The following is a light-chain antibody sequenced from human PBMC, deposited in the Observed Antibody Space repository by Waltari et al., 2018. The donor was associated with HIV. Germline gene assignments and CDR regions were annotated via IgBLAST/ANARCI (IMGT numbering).Light chain of an antibody. Sequence: EIVLTQSPGTLSLSPGERATLSCRASQSVNRNFLVWYQQKPGQAPRLLIYGASTRATGIAARFSGSGSGTDFTLTISSLQSEDFAVYYCQQYSNWPLTFGGGTKVEI. CDR1: QSVNRN. CDR2: GAS. J-gene: IGKJ4*01. CDR3: QQYSNWPLT. V-gene: IGKV3-15*01.